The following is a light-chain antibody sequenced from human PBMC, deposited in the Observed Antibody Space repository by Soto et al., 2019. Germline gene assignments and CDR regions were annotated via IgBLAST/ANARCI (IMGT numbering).Light chain of an antibody. Sequence: IVLTQSPGTLSLSPGERATLSCRTSQSVSSSYYLAWYQQKPGQAPRLLIYGTSNRAAGIPDRFSGSGSGTDFTLTISGLESEDSAVYYCQQYVGSLYIFGQGTKLEI. CDR2: GTS. V-gene: IGKV3-20*01. CDR3: QQYVGSLYI. CDR1: QSVSSSY. J-gene: IGKJ2*01.